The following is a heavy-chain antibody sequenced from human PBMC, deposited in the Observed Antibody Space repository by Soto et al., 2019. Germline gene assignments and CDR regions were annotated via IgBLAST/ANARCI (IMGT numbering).Heavy chain of an antibody. CDR1: GFTFSTYS. Sequence: EVQLVESGGGLVKPGGSLRLSCAASGFTFSTYSLSWVRQAPGKGLEWVSSITSGSDYIYYADSLKGRFTISRDNAKSSLYLQMHSLRAEDTAFYYCARVDGYTYPSDYWGQGTLVTVSS. CDR3: ARVDGYTYPSDY. J-gene: IGHJ4*02. CDR2: ITSGSDYI. V-gene: IGHV3-21*02. D-gene: IGHD5-12*01.